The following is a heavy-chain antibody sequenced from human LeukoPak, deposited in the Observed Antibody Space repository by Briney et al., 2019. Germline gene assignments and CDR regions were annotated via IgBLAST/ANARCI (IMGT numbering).Heavy chain of an antibody. CDR1: GDSLSDMS. CDR2: FDSEDGEP. J-gene: IGHJ4*02. V-gene: IGHV1-24*01. D-gene: IGHD3-9*01. Sequence: ASIKVSCKVSGDSLSDMSVHWIRQAPGRGLEWMGSFDSEDGEPVYAQKFQGRLTMTEDTSTDTAYMELRSLRSDDTAVYYCARGLRYFDWLPNEVFDYWGQGTLVTVSS. CDR3: ARGLRYFDWLPNEVFDY.